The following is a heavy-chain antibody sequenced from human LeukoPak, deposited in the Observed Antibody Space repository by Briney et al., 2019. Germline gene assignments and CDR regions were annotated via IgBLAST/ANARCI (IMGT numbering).Heavy chain of an antibody. CDR3: AREPITIFGVVIQYYFDY. CDR2: IWYDGSNN. V-gene: IGHV3-33*01. J-gene: IGHJ4*02. CDR1: GFTFSSYG. D-gene: IGHD3-3*01. Sequence: GGSLRLSCAASGFTFSSYGVHWVRQAPGKGLEGVAVIWYDGSNNYYVDSVNGRFTLSRDNSKNTLYLQMNSLRAEDTAVYYCAREPITIFGVVIQYYFDYWGQGTLVTVSS.